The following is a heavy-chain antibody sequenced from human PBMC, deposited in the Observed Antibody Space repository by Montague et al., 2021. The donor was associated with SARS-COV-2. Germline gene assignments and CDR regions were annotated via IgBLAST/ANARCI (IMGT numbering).Heavy chain of an antibody. V-gene: IGHV4-39*02. Sequence: SETLSLTCTVSGGSISSSNYYWDWIRQPPGKGLEWIGSIYDSGSTYYNPSLKSRVTISVDTSKNHLSLKLSSVTAADTAVYYCAGSPPGIAAAGTVAAFDIWGQGTVVTVSS. CDR1: GGSISSSNYY. D-gene: IGHD6-13*01. J-gene: IGHJ3*02. CDR3: AGSPPGIAAAGTVAAFDI. CDR2: IYDSGST.